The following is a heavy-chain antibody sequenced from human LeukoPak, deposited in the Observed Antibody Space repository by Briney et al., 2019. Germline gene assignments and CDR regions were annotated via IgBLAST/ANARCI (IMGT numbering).Heavy chain of an antibody. J-gene: IGHJ4*02. Sequence: SETLSLTCIVSGASITPKYWNWIRQPAGKGLEWIGRIYTSGDTNYNPSLKSRVAMSLDTSKHLLSLNLTSVTAADTALYYCATEQVLAGSLIFDSWGEGTLVTVSS. D-gene: IGHD3-10*01. CDR2: IYTSGDT. CDR1: GASITPKY. V-gene: IGHV4-4*07. CDR3: ATEQVLAGSLIFDS.